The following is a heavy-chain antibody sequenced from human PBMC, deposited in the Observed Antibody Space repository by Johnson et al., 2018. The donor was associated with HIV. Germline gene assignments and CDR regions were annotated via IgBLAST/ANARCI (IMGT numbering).Heavy chain of an antibody. Sequence: VQLVESGGGLVQPGGSLRLSCAASGFTVSRYYMSWVRQAPGQGLAWVSVLFSGGTTYYADSVMVRFTISRENSKNTLYLQMNSLRAEDTAVYYCARSCRDGYTCDAFDIWGQGTMVTVSS. D-gene: IGHD5-24*01. J-gene: IGHJ3*02. CDR2: LFSGGTT. V-gene: IGHV3-66*01. CDR1: GFTVSRYY. CDR3: ARSCRDGYTCDAFDI.